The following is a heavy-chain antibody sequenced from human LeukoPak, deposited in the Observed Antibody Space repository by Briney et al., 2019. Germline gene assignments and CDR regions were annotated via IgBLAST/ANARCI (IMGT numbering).Heavy chain of an antibody. J-gene: IGHJ3*02. Sequence: GGPLRLSCAASGFTFSDYYMSWIRQAPGKGLEWVSYISSSGSTIYYADSVKGRFTISRDNAKNSLYLQMNSLRAEDTAVYYCARDRATMTLGGDDAFDIWGQGTMVTVSS. V-gene: IGHV3-11*01. CDR1: GFTFSDYY. CDR3: ARDRATMTLGGDDAFDI. CDR2: ISSSGSTI. D-gene: IGHD3-22*01.